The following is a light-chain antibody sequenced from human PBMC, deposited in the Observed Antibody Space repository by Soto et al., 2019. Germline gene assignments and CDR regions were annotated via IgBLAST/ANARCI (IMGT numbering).Light chain of an antibody. CDR3: ASYTTSSAFVV. V-gene: IGLV2-18*02. CDR2: EVS. Sequence: QSALTQPPSVSASPGQSVTISCTGTSSDVGSYDRVSWYQQPPGTAPKLMIYEVSNRPSGVPYRFSGSKSGNTASLTISGLQAEDEADYFCASYTTSSAFVVFGGGTQLTVL. J-gene: IGLJ2*01. CDR1: SSDVGSYDR.